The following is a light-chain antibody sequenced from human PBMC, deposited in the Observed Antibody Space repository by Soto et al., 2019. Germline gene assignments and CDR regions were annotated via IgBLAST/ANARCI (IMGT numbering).Light chain of an antibody. Sequence: EIVMTQSPVTLSLSPGERATLSCRASVSVGSNLAWYQQKPGQPPRLLIYDASTRATGVPPRFSGSGSGTEFTLTISHQQSEDFADYYCQQYNNWLTFGGGTKVDIK. CDR2: DAS. J-gene: IGKJ4*01. CDR1: VSVGSN. CDR3: QQYNNWLT. V-gene: IGKV3D-15*01.